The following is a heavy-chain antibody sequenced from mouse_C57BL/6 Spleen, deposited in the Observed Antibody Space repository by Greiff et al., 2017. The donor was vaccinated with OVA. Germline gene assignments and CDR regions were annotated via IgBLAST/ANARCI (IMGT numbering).Heavy chain of an antibody. J-gene: IGHJ2*01. D-gene: IGHD2-4*01. CDR2: IYPGSGNT. CDR3: AREGLRRDFDY. CDR1: GYTFTDYY. V-gene: IGHV1-76*01. Sequence: VQRVESGAELVRPGASVKLSCKASGYTFTDYYINWVKQRPGQGLEWIARIYPGSGNTYYNEKFKGKATLTAEKSSSTAYMQLSSLTSEDSAVYFCAREGLRRDFDYWGQGTTLTVSS.